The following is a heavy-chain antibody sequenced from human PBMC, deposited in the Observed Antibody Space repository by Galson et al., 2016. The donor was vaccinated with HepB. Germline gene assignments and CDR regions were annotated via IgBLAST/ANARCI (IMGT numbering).Heavy chain of an antibody. CDR1: GFTFSGYA. CDR2: MSDSDDI. CDR3: AKDKRGHSSAWYWYFDY. Sequence: SLRLSCAASGFTFSGYAMAWVRQAPGTGLEWVSGMSDSDDIYYAPTVKGRFTISRDNSKNTVYLQLTSLRAEDTAVYYCAKDKRGHSSAWYWYFDYWGPGTLVSVSS. J-gene: IGHJ4*02. V-gene: IGHV3-23*01. D-gene: IGHD6-13*01.